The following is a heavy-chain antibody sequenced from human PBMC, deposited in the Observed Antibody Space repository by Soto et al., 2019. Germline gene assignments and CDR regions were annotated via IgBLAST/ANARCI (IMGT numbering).Heavy chain of an antibody. CDR1: GGSISSAAYY. Sequence: PSETLSLTCTVSGGSISSAAYYWGWSRQHPGKGLEWIGYISHSGGTYDNPSLKSRVIISVDTSKNQFSLSLTPVTAADTAVYYCAREYTYGSNFFDCWGQGALVTVSS. V-gene: IGHV4-31*03. J-gene: IGHJ4*02. CDR3: AREYTYGSNFFDC. D-gene: IGHD2-2*02. CDR2: ISHSGGT.